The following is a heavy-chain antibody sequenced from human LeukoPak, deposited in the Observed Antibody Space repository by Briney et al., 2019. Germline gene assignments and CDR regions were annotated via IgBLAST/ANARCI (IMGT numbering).Heavy chain of an antibody. Sequence: SETLSLTCTVSGGSIGSSYWSWIRQPAGKGLEWIGRIYTSGSTYYNPSLKSRVTMSVDTSKNQLSLKLSSVTAADTAIYYCARDGRAGSLFAYWGQGTLVTVSS. CDR1: GGSIGSSY. CDR3: ARDGRAGSLFAY. V-gene: IGHV4-4*07. D-gene: IGHD6-19*01. CDR2: IYTSGST. J-gene: IGHJ4*02.